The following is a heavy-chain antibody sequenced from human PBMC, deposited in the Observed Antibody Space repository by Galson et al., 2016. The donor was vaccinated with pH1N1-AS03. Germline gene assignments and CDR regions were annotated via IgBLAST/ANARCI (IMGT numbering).Heavy chain of an antibody. J-gene: IGHJ5*02. CDR1: GASISSGTYY. CDR2: INYSGSS. CDR3: AGVYLGTPVPYNWFDP. Sequence: TLSLTCTVSGASISSGTYYWGWIRQHPGKGLEWIGHINYSGSSNYNPSLKSRLIISVDTSKNQLSLRLSSVTAADTAVYYCAGVYLGTPVPYNWFDPWGQGTLVTVSS. V-gene: IGHV4-31*03. D-gene: IGHD1-14*01.